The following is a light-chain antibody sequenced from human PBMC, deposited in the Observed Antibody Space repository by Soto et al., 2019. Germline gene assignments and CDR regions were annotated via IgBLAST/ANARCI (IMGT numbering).Light chain of an antibody. CDR1: QSVTSSY. CDR2: GAS. Sequence: EILLTQSPGTLSLSPGERATLSCRASQSVTSSYLAWYQQKPGQAPRLFIYGASSRATGIPDRFSGSGSGTDFTLTISRLEPEDFAVYHCQQYGNSPWTFGQGTKVDIK. CDR3: QQYGNSPWT. V-gene: IGKV3-20*01. J-gene: IGKJ1*01.